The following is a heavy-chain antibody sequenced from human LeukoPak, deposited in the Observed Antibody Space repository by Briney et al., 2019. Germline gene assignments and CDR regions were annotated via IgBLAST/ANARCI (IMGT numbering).Heavy chain of an antibody. V-gene: IGHV3-20*04. CDR3: ARVTYYDSLYYFDY. D-gene: IGHD5-12*01. J-gene: IGHJ4*02. Sequence: GGSLRLSCAASGFTFGDYGLSWVRQAPGKGLEWVSGINWNGGSTGYADSVRGRFTISRDNAKNSLYLQMNSLRAEDTALYYCARVTYYDSLYYFDYWGQGTLVTVSS. CDR2: INWNGGST. CDR1: GFTFGDYG.